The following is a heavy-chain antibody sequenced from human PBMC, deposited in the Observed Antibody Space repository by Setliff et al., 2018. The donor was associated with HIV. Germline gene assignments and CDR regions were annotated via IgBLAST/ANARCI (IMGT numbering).Heavy chain of an antibody. J-gene: IGHJ4*02. CDR2: IFYSGNT. CDR3: AREYSGSDIGDYYFDY. CDR1: GGSITSGGYY. D-gene: IGHD5-12*01. V-gene: IGHV4-31*03. Sequence: SETLSLTCTVSGGSITSGGYYWSWIRQHQGKGLEGIGYIFYSGNTYYNPSLNSRVIISVDTSKNQFSLKLNSVTAADTALYYCAREYSGSDIGDYYFDYWGQGTLVTVSS.